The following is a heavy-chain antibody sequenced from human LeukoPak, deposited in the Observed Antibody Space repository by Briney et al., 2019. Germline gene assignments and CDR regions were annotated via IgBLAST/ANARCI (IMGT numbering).Heavy chain of an antibody. CDR1: GGSISSYY. Sequence: SETLSLTCTVSGGSISSYYWSWIRQPAGKGLEWIGRIYTSGSTNYNPSLKSRVTMSVDTSKSQFSLKLSSVTAADTAVYYCARGVPLDCSGGSCPNNWFDPWGQGTLVTVSS. J-gene: IGHJ5*02. CDR2: IYTSGST. CDR3: ARGVPLDCSGGSCPNNWFDP. V-gene: IGHV4-4*07. D-gene: IGHD2-15*01.